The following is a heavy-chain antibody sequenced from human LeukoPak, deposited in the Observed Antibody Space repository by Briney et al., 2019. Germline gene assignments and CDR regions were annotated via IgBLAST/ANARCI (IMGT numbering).Heavy chain of an antibody. V-gene: IGHV3-23*01. Sequence: GGSLRLSCAASGFTFSSYAMGWVGQAPGKGLEWVSAISGSGGSTYYADSVKGRFTISRDNSKSTLYLQMNSLRAEDTAVYYCAREYGDYGEYYFDYWGQGTLVTVSS. CDR1: GFTFSSYA. CDR2: ISGSGGST. J-gene: IGHJ4*02. CDR3: AREYGDYGEYYFDY. D-gene: IGHD4-17*01.